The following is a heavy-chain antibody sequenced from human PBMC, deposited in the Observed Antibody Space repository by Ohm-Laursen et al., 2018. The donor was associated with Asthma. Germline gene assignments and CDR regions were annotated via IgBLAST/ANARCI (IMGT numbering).Heavy chain of an antibody. Sequence: SLRLSCAASGFTFDDYAMHWVRQAPGRGLEWVSGINWNSGDTGYADSVKGRFTISRDNSKNTLYLQMNSLRAEDTAVYYCAKDQVYYYDSSGYYPYFDYWGQGTLVTVSS. CDR1: GFTFDDYA. CDR3: AKDQVYYYDSSGYYPYFDY. CDR2: INWNSGDT. V-gene: IGHV3-9*01. D-gene: IGHD3-22*01. J-gene: IGHJ4*02.